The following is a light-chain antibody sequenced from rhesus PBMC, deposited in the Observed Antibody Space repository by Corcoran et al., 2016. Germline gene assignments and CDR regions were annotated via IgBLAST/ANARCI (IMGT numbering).Light chain of an antibody. CDR3: QQYSTRPLT. CDR2: KAA. Sequence: DIQMTQSPSSLSASVGDTVTITCRASQGISSWLAWYPPKPGKAPKLLVYKAASLQSGVPSSVSGRGSGTDFTLTISSLQSADFATYYCQQYSTRPLTFGGGTKVELK. V-gene: IGKV1-22*01. J-gene: IGKJ4*01. CDR1: QGISSW.